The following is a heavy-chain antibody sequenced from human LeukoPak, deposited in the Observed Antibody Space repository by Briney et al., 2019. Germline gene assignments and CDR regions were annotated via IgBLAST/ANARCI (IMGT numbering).Heavy chain of an antibody. CDR2: ISGSGGST. V-gene: IGHV3-23*01. D-gene: IGHD3-22*01. CDR3: ASYYYDSSGYPPLLCY. Sequence: GGSLRLSCAASGFTFSSYAMSWVRQAPGKGLEWVSAISGSGGSTYYADSVKGRFTISRDNSKNTLYLQMNSLRAGDTAVYYCASYYYDSSGYPPLLCYWGQGTLVTVSS. J-gene: IGHJ4*02. CDR1: GFTFSSYA.